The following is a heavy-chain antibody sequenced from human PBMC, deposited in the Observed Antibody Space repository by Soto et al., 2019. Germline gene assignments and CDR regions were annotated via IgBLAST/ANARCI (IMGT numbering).Heavy chain of an antibody. CDR2: INHSGST. J-gene: IGHJ6*03. V-gene: IGHV4-34*01. D-gene: IGHD2-15*01. Sequence: SETLSLTCAVYGGSFSGYYWSWIRQPPGKGLEWIGEINHSGSTNYNPSLKSRVTISVDTSKNQFSLKLSSVTAADTAVYYCARGIVVVVADTYSYYYMDVWGKGTTVTVSS. CDR1: GGSFSGYY. CDR3: ARGIVVVVADTYSYYYMDV.